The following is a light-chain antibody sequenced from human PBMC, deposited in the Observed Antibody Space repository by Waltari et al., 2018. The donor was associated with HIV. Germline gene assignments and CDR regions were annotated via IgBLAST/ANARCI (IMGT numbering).Light chain of an antibody. CDR1: SSDVGAYYS. J-gene: IGLJ1*01. CDR2: EVS. Sequence: QSALTPPASVSGSPGPSITISCTGTSSDVGAYYSVPWFQLHPGKAPKLMIYEVSNRPSGVSNRFSGSKSGNTASLTISGLQAEDEADYFCSSYTGSSTLYVFGTGTKVTVL. V-gene: IGLV2-14*01. CDR3: SSYTGSSTLYV.